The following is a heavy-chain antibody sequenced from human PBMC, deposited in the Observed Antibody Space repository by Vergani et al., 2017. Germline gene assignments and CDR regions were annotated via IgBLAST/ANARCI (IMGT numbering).Heavy chain of an antibody. CDR3: AKDLGTSSGGGWVDP. J-gene: IGHJ5*02. Sequence: EVQLLESGGGLVQPGGSLRLSCAASGFTSAGYAMHWVRQAPGKGLEWVSGISWNSNSIGYADSVKGRFTISRDNAKNSLYLQMNSLRAEDTALYYCAKDLGTSSGGGWVDPWGQGTLVTVSS. D-gene: IGHD6-6*01. CDR1: GFTSAGYA. CDR2: ISWNSNSI. V-gene: IGHV3-9*02.